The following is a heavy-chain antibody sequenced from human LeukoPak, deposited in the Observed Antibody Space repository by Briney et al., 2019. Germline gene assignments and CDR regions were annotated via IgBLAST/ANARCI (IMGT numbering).Heavy chain of an antibody. CDR2: INPNSGDT. D-gene: IGHD5-12*01. V-gene: IGHV1-2*02. CDR1: VYTITGYF. CDR3: ASGSAYDSPPFDY. J-gene: IGHJ4*02. Sequence: ASVKVSCKASVYTITGYFIHWVRQAPGRGLEWMGWINPNSGDTNYAQKFQGRVTTTRDTSISTGYMELSSLRSDDTAVYYCASGSAYDSPPFDYWGQGTLVTVSS.